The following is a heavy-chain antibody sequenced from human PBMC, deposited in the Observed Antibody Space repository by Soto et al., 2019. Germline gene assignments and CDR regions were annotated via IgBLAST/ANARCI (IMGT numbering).Heavy chain of an antibody. CDR3: ARGILGGVRIAYGMDV. CDR1: GFTFSNYN. J-gene: IGHJ6*02. CDR2: ITSAGSYI. V-gene: IGHV3-21*01. D-gene: IGHD2-8*02. Sequence: EVQLVESGGGLVKPGGSLRLSCAASGFTFSNYNMNWVRRPPGKGLEWVSSITSAGSYIYYAESLKGRVTISRDNAKNSLFLQMNSLRAEDTALYFCARGILGGVRIAYGMDVWGQGTTVTVSS.